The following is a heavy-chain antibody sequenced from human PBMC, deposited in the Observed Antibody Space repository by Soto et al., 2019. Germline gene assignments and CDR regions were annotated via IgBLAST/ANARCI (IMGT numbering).Heavy chain of an antibody. V-gene: IGHV3-7*03. Sequence: EVQLVESGGGLVQPGGSLRLSCAASGVTFSSYSMSWVRQAPGEGLEWVANIKPDGSEKYYADSVKGRFIISRDNARNSVYLQMNSLRAEDTAVYYCARVRPGNYRDYWGQGTLVTVSS. CDR2: IKPDGSEK. CDR1: GVTFSSYS. D-gene: IGHD3-10*01. CDR3: ARVRPGNYRDY. J-gene: IGHJ4*02.